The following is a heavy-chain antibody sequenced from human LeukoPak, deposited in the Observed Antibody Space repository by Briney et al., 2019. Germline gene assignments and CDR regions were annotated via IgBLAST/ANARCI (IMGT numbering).Heavy chain of an antibody. CDR1: GGSISSGDYY. D-gene: IGHD6-13*01. CDR2: IYYSGST. J-gene: IGHJ6*03. V-gene: IGHV4-30-4*02. Sequence: SETLSLTCTVSGGSISSGDYYWSWIRQPPGKGLGWIGYIYYSGSTYYNPSLKSRVTISVDTSKNQFSLKLSSVTAADTAVYYCARTIAAAGTPYYYYYYMDVWGKGTTVTVSS. CDR3: ARTIAAAGTPYYYYYYMDV.